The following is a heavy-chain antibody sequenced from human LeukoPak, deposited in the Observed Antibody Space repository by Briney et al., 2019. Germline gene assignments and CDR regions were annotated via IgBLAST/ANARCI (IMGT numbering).Heavy chain of an antibody. D-gene: IGHD4-17*01. CDR3: ARDFRTVTYNWFDP. CDR1: GFTFSSYS. V-gene: IGHV3-48*04. J-gene: IGHJ5*02. Sequence: PGGSLRLSCAASGFTFSSYSMNWVRQAPGKGLEWVSYISSSSSTIYYADSVKGRFTISRDNAKNSLYLQMNSLRAEDTAVYYCARDFRTVTYNWFDPWGQGTLVTVSS. CDR2: ISSSSSTI.